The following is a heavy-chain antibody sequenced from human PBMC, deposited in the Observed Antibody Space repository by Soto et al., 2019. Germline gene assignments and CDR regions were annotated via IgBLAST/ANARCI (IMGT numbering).Heavy chain of an antibody. CDR1: GFTFSSNS. D-gene: IGHD3-3*01. V-gene: IGHV3-48*02. J-gene: IGHJ5*02. CDR2: ISSSSSTI. Sequence: EVQVVESGGGLVQPGGSLRLSCAASGFTFSSNSMNWVRQAPGKGLEWISYISSSSSTIYADSVKGRFTISRDNAKNSLYLQMNCLRDEDKAVYYCARVIWSGHLTSDLWGQGTLVTVSS. CDR3: ARVIWSGHLTSDL.